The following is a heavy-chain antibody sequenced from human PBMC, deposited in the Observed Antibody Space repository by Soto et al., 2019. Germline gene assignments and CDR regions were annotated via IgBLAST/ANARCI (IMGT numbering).Heavy chain of an antibody. D-gene: IGHD2-2*01. J-gene: IGHJ4*02. CDR1: GGSISSSSYY. V-gene: IGHV4-39*01. CDR3: ARQYQLLSGLDY. Sequence: SETLSLTCTVSGGSISSSSYYWGWIRQPPGKGLEWIGSIYYSGSTYYNPSLKSRVTISVDTSKNQFSLKLSSATAADTAVYYCARQYQLLSGLDYWGQGTLVTVSS. CDR2: IYYSGST.